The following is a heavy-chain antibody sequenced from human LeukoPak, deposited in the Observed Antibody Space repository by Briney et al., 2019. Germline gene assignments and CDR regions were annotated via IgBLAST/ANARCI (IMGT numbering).Heavy chain of an antibody. CDR1: GGSISSYY. J-gene: IGHJ6*04. V-gene: IGHV4-59*01. Sequence: SETLSLTCTVSGGSISSYYWSWIRQPPGKGLEWIGYIYYSGSTNYNPSLKSRVTISVDTSKNQFSLKLSSVTAADTAVYYCARGDIVVVPAAIAYGMDVWGKGTTVTDSS. CDR3: ARGDIVVVPAAIAYGMDV. D-gene: IGHD2-2*01. CDR2: IYYSGST.